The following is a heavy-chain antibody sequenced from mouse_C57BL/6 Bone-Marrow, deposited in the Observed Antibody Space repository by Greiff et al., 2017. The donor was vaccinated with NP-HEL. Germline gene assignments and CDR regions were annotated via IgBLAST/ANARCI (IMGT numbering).Heavy chain of an antibody. J-gene: IGHJ4*01. CDR3: AREEWLPYFYYAMDY. Sequence: QVQLQQPGAGSVKPGASVKMSCKASGYTFTSYWITWVKQRPGQGLEWIGDMDPGSGSTNYNEKFKSKATLTVDTSSSTAYMQLSSLTSEDSAVYYCAREEWLPYFYYAMDYWGQGTSVTVSS. D-gene: IGHD2-2*01. CDR1: GYTFTSYW. CDR2: MDPGSGST. V-gene: IGHV1-55*01.